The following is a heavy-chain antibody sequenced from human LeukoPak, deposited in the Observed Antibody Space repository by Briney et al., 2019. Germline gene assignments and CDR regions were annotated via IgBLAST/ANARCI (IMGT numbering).Heavy chain of an antibody. CDR2: IILIFGTA. Sequence: ASVKVSCKASGGTFSSYAISWVRQAPGQGLEWMGGIILIFGTANYAQKFQGRVTITADESTSTAYMELSSLRSEDTAVYYCARGVVVVPAAIGAPNNWFGPWGQGTLVTVSS. CDR1: GGTFSSYA. D-gene: IGHD2-2*01. V-gene: IGHV1-69*13. J-gene: IGHJ5*02. CDR3: ARGVVVVPAAIGAPNNWFGP.